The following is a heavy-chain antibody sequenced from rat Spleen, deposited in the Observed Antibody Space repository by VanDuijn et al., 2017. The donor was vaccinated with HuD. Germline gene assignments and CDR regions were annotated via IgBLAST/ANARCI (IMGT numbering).Heavy chain of an antibody. D-gene: IGHD1-3*01. Sequence: EVQLVESGGGLVQPGRSLKLSCAPSGFSFSMYGMHWIRQAPTKGLEWVASITNTGGSTYYLDSVKGRFTISRDNAEGTLYLQMNSLRSEDTATYYCARHGATFYVMDAWGQGASVTVSS. CDR2: ITNTGGST. J-gene: IGHJ4*01. CDR1: GFSFSMYG. CDR3: ARHGATFYVMDA. V-gene: IGHV5-29*01.